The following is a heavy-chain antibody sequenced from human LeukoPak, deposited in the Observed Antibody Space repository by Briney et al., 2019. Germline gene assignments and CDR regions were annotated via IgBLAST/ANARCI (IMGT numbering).Heavy chain of an antibody. CDR1: GGSISSYY. J-gene: IGHJ4*02. D-gene: IGHD5-18*01. CDR3: ARVSYGYGGFDY. Sequence: SETLSLTCTVSGGSISSYYWSWIRQPPGKGLEWIGYIYYSGSTNYNPPLKSRVTISVDTSKNQFSLKLSSVTAADTAVYYCARVSYGYGGFDYWGQGTLVTVSS. CDR2: IYYSGST. V-gene: IGHV4-59*01.